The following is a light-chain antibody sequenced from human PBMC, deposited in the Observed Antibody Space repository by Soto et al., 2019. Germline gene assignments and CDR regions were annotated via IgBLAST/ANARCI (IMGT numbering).Light chain of an antibody. CDR3: QQYNNWRS. CDR2: DIS. V-gene: IGKV3-15*01. Sequence: EVVMTQSPATLSVSPGERATLPCRASQRVSSNLAWSHQKPGQAPRLLIYDISNRATGVPARFSGSGSETEFTLTIRSLQSEDFAVYFCQQYNNWRSFGQGTRLEIK. J-gene: IGKJ5*01. CDR1: QRVSSN.